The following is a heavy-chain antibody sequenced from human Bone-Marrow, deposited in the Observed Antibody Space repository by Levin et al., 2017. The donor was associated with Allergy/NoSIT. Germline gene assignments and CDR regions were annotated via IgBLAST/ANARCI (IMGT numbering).Heavy chain of an antibody. D-gene: IGHD6-19*01. Sequence: QPGGSLRLSCAASGFTVNTNYMSWVRQAPGKGLEWVSLMYSGGTTYYADSVKGRFTISRDNSENRVYLQMNSLRAEDTAVYYCARGPPQWLVPGDWGQGTLVTVSS. J-gene: IGHJ4*02. CDR3: ARGPPQWLVPGD. CDR2: MYSGGTT. V-gene: IGHV3-53*01. CDR1: GFTVNTNY.